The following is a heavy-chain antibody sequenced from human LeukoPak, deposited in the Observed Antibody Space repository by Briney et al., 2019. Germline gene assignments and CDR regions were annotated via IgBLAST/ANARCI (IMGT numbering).Heavy chain of an antibody. Sequence: ASVKVSCKASGYTFTSYAMHWVRQAPGQRLEWMGWINAGNGNTKYSQEFQGRVTITRETSASTAYMELSSLRSEDMAVYYCARGPITMVRGVIIPNWFDPWGQGTLVTVSS. J-gene: IGHJ5*02. CDR3: ARGPITMVRGVIIPNWFDP. V-gene: IGHV1-3*03. CDR1: GYTFTSYA. D-gene: IGHD3-10*01. CDR2: INAGNGNT.